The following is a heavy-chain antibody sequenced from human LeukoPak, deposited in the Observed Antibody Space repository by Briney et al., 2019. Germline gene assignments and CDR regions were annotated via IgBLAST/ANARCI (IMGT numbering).Heavy chain of an antibody. J-gene: IGHJ4*02. CDR3: ARVRPRSSSPDFDY. D-gene: IGHD6-6*01. CDR1: GYTPTGSF. V-gene: IGHV7-4-1*02. CDR2: INTNTGNP. Sequence: ASVKVSCKASGYTPTGSFIHWVRQTPGQGLEWMGWINTNTGNPTYAQGFTGRFVFSLDTSVSTAYLQISSLKAEDTAVYYCARVRPRSSSPDFDYWGQGTLVTVSS.